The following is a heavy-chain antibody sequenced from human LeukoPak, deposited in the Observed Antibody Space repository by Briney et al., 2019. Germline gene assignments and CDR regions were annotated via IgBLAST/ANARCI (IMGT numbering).Heavy chain of an antibody. J-gene: IGHJ6*03. Sequence: GGSLRLSCVASGFAFSRYWMNWVRQAPGKGLGWVANIKQDGSEKYYVDSVKGRFTISRDNAKNSLYLQINSLRAEDTAVYYCARNYGVGDYYYMDVWGKGTTVTISS. V-gene: IGHV3-7*01. CDR2: IKQDGSEK. CDR1: GFAFSRYW. D-gene: IGHD4-17*01. CDR3: ARNYGVGDYYYMDV.